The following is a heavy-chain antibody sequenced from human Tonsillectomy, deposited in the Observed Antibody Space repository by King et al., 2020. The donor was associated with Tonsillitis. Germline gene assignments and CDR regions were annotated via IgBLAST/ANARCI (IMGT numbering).Heavy chain of an antibody. J-gene: IGHJ4*02. CDR2: IYYSGST. CDR3: ARALGSGGYDFNY. CDR1: GGSISSSSYY. Sequence: QLQESGPGLVKPSETLSLTCTVSGGSISSSSYYWGWIRQPPGKGLEWIGSIYYSGSTYYNPSLKSRVTISVDTSKNQFSLKLSPVTAADTAVYYCARALGSGGYDFNYWGQGTLVTVSS. V-gene: IGHV4-39*01. D-gene: IGHD5-12*01.